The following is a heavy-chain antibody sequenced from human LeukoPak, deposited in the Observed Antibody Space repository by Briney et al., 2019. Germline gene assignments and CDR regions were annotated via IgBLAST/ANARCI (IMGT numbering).Heavy chain of an antibody. J-gene: IGHJ5*02. Sequence: GGSLRLSCAASGFTVSSNYMSWVRQAPGKGLEWVSVTYSGGSTYYADSVKGRFTISRDNSKNSLYLQMNSLRAEDTAVYYCTRAYYDRVNWFDPWGQGTLVTVSS. CDR2: TYSGGST. CDR3: TRAYYDRVNWFDP. D-gene: IGHD1-26*01. CDR1: GFTVSSNY. V-gene: IGHV3-66*01.